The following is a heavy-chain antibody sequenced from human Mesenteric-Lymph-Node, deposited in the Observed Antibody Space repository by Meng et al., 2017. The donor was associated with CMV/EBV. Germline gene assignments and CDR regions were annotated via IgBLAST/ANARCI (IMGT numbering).Heavy chain of an antibody. Sequence: GGSLRLSCAASGFTLSSYAMSWVRQAPGKGLEWVSTISGSGGDTYYADSVKGRFTISRDNSKNTMYLQMNTMRADDTALYYCAKLNYYDSSGNDYWGQGTPVTVSS. V-gene: IGHV3-23*01. J-gene: IGHJ4*02. CDR2: ISGSGGDT. CDR3: AKLNYYDSSGNDY. D-gene: IGHD3-22*01. CDR1: GFTLSSYA.